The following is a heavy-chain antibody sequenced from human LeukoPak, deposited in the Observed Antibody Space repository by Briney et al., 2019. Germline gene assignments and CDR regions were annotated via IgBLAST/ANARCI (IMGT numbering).Heavy chain of an antibody. V-gene: IGHV1-24*01. CDR1: GYTLTELS. CDR3: ACLDICASSGYYKAYFEY. Sequence: ASVKVSRKVSGYTLTELSLHWVRQAPGKGLEWMGGFDPEDVDTIYAQTFQGRVTMTEDTSTDKAYMELSSLRSEDTAVYYCACLDICASSGYYKAYFEYWGQGTLVTVSS. CDR2: FDPEDVDT. J-gene: IGHJ4*02. D-gene: IGHD3-22*01.